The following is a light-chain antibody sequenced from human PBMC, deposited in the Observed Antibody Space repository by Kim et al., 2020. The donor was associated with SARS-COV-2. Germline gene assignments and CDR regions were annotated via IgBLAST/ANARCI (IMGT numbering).Light chain of an antibody. J-gene: IGLJ2*01. Sequence: GQPDKTSYHGNSLRIYYAGCNQQRPAQAPVLVIYGKTNRPSGIPDRFSGSSSGNTASLTITGAQAEDEADYYCNSRDSSGNHPVFGGGTQLTV. CDR1: SLRIYY. V-gene: IGLV3-19*01. CDR3: NSRDSSGNHPV. CDR2: GKT.